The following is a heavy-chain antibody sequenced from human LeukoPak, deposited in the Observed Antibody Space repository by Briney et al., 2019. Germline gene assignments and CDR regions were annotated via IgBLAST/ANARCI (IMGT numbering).Heavy chain of an antibody. Sequence: ASVKVSCKASGYTFTSYDINWVRQGTGQGLEWMGWMNPNSGNTGYAQKFQGRVTMTRNTSISTAYMELSSLRSDDTAVYYCARKYLYGSGKPHFDYWGQGTLVTVSS. CDR2: MNPNSGNT. V-gene: IGHV1-8*01. D-gene: IGHD3-10*01. J-gene: IGHJ4*02. CDR1: GYTFTSYD. CDR3: ARKYLYGSGKPHFDY.